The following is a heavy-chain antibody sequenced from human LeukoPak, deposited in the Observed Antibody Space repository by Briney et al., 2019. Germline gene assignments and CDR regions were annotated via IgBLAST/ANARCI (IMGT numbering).Heavy chain of an antibody. CDR1: GFTFSSYE. J-gene: IGHJ6*02. Sequence: GGSLRLSCEASGFTFSSYEMNWVRQAPGKGLEWISYISSGGMTIYYADSVRGRFTVSRDNTKNSLFLQMDSLRAEDTAVYFCARDDYDIVTGYYSMYSYGVDVWGQGTAVTVSS. CDR3: ARDDYDIVTGYYSMYSYGVDV. V-gene: IGHV3-48*03. D-gene: IGHD3-9*01. CDR2: ISSGGMTI.